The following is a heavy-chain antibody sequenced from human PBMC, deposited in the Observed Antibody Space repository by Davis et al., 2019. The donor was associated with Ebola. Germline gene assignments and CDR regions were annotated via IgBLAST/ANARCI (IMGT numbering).Heavy chain of an antibody. CDR1: GASVSSGPNY. CDR3: ASRNKYCSSTSCPRAFDY. J-gene: IGHJ4*02. CDR2: VSNSGST. V-gene: IGHV4-61*01. D-gene: IGHD2-2*01. Sequence: MPSETLSLTCTVSGASVSSGPNYWNWIRQPPGKGLEWIGYVSNSGSTSYSPSLKSRVTISVDTSKNQFSLKLSSVTAADTAVYYCASRNKYCSSTSCPRAFDYWGQGTLVTVSS.